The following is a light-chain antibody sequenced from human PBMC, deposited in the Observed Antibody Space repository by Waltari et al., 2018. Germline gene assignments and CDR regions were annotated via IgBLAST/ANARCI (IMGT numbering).Light chain of an antibody. CDR2: DVA. CDR1: SSDIGGYNY. J-gene: IGLJ2*01. Sequence: QSALTQPASVSGSPGQSITISCTGTSSDIGGYNYVTWYHQPPGKAPKLMIFDVARWPSGVSNRFSGSKSGNTASLTISGLQAEDEADYYCASYTTTRTVVFGGGTKVTVL. V-gene: IGLV2-14*01. CDR3: ASYTTTRTVV.